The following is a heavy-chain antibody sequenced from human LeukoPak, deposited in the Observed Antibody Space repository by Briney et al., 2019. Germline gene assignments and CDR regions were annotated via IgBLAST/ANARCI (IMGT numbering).Heavy chain of an antibody. Sequence: KPSETLSLTCAVYGGSFSGYYWSWIRQPPGKGLEWIGEINHSGSTNYNPSLKSRVTTSVDTSKNQFSLKLSSVTAADTAVYYCARGSVTNYYYMDVWGKGTTVTVSS. V-gene: IGHV4-34*01. J-gene: IGHJ6*03. CDR1: GGSFSGYY. CDR3: ARGSVTNYYYMDV. D-gene: IGHD4-11*01. CDR2: INHSGST.